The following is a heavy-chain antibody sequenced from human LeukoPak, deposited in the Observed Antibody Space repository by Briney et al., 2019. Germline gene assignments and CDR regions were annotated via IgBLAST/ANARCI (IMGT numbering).Heavy chain of an antibody. CDR2: INPSGGST. Sequence: ASVKVSCKASGYTFTSYNMHWVRQAPGQGLEWMGIINPSGGSTSYAQKFQGRVTMTRDTSTSTVYMELSSLRSEDTAVYYCATRFFNLNFDYWGQGTLVTVSS. D-gene: IGHD3-3*01. CDR3: ATRFFNLNFDY. V-gene: IGHV1-46*01. J-gene: IGHJ4*02. CDR1: GYTFTSYN.